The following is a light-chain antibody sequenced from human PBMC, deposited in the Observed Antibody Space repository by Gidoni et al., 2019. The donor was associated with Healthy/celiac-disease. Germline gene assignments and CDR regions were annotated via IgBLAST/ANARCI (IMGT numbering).Light chain of an antibody. Sequence: DIVLTQSPGTLSLAPGDRATLSCTASQPIQSDYLGWYHQRPGQPPRRLIYGASKRATGTPDRFSASGSGSAFTLTISRLEPEDFGVFYCLQYGSSPYTFGQGTKLEI. CDR1: QPIQSDY. V-gene: IGKV3-20*01. CDR3: LQYGSSPYT. J-gene: IGKJ2*01. CDR2: GAS.